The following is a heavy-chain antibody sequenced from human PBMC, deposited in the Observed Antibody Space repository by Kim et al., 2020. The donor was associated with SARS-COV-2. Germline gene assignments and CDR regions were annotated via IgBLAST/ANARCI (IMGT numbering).Heavy chain of an antibody. J-gene: IGHJ3*02. CDR3: AARKYYYDSSGYYGADAFDI. D-gene: IGHD3-22*01. V-gene: IGHV3-9*01. Sequence: GGSLRLSCAASGFTFDDYAMHWVRQAPGKGLEWVSGISWNSGSIGYADSVKGRFTISRDNAKNSLYLQMNSLRAEDTALYYCAARKYYYDSSGYYGADAFDIWGQGTMVTVSS. CDR1: GFTFDDYA. CDR2: ISWNSGSI.